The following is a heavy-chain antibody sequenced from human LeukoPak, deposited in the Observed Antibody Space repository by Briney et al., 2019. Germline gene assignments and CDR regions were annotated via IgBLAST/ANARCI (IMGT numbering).Heavy chain of an antibody. D-gene: IGHD5-18*01. J-gene: IGHJ4*02. CDR2: IYYSGST. Sequence: SETLSLTCTVSDDSISGYYWSWIRQPPGKGLEWIGFIYYSGSTNYNPSFKSRVTLSVDTSKNQFSLKLSSVTAADTAVYYCAREKFTGYNYGTFDYWGQGTLVTVSS. V-gene: IGHV4-59*01. CDR1: DDSISGYY. CDR3: AREKFTGYNYGTFDY.